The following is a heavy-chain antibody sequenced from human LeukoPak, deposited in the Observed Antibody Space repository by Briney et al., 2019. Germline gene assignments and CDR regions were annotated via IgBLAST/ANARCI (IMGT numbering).Heavy chain of an antibody. CDR1: DDSITMYY. D-gene: IGHD4-11*01. Sequence: SETLSLTCSVSDDSITMYYWTWIRQPPGKGLEWIGYVDHTGSTNFNPSLNGRVSISRDTSKNLFSLRLRSVTAADTAVYFCARGRVSSSTWYSTYYYYFYMDVWGKGTTVTVS. J-gene: IGHJ6*03. CDR3: ARGRVSSSTWYSTYYYYFYMDV. CDR2: VDHTGST. V-gene: IGHV4-59*01.